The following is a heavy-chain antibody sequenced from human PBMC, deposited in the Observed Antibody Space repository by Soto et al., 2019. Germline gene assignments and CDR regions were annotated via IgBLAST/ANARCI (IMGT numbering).Heavy chain of an antibody. CDR1: GFTFSNYA. CDR2: ISYDGGTK. Sequence: QVQLVESGGGVVQPGRSLRLSCAASGFTFSNYAVHWVRQAPGKGLEWVAVISYDGGTKNYADSVKGRFTISRDNSRNTLYLQMNSLRVEDTAVYYCARKFNYDSGTYLFDLDYWGQGTLVTVSS. CDR3: ARKFNYDSGTYLFDLDY. J-gene: IGHJ4*02. D-gene: IGHD3-10*01. V-gene: IGHV3-30-3*01.